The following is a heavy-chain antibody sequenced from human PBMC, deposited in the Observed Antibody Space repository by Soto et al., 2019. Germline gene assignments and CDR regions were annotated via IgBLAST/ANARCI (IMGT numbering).Heavy chain of an antibody. CDR3: ARETYYYDSSGYYYFDY. D-gene: IGHD3-22*01. CDR2: ISYDGSNK. CDR1: GFTFSSYA. Sequence: GESLKISCAASGFTFSSYAMHWVRQAPGKGLEWVAVISYDGSNKYYADSVKGRFTISRDNSKNTLYLQMNSLRAEDTAVYYCARETYYYDSSGYYYFDYLGQGTLVTVSS. J-gene: IGHJ4*02. V-gene: IGHV3-30-3*01.